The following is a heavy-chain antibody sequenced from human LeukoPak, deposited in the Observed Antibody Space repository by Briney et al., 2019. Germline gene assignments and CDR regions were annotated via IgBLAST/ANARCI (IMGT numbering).Heavy chain of an antibody. J-gene: IGHJ4*02. D-gene: IGHD1-1*01. CDR3: ARDVISGWNHLGY. V-gene: IGHV3-21*01. Sequence: GGSLRLSCAASGFTFSTYNMNWVRQAPGKGLEWVSSISTGSSYIYYADSLKGRFTISRDNAKNSLYLQMHSLRAEDTAVYYCARDVISGWNHLGYWGQGALVTVSS. CDR2: ISTGSSYI. CDR1: GFTFSTYN.